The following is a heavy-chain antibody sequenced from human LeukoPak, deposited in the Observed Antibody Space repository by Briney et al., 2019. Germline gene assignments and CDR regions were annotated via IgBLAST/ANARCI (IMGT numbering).Heavy chain of an antibody. D-gene: IGHD5-24*01. Sequence: SETLSLTCTVSGGSISSYYWSWIRQPPGKGLEWIGYIYYSGSTNYNPSLKSRVTISVDTSKNQFSLKLSSVTAADTAVYYCARNRDSGALDYWGQGTLATVSS. V-gene: IGHV4-59*01. CDR3: ARNRDSGALDY. CDR2: IYYSGST. CDR1: GGSISSYY. J-gene: IGHJ4*02.